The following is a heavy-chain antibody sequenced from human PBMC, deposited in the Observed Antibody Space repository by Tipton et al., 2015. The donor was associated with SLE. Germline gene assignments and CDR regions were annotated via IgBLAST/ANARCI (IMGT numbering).Heavy chain of an antibody. CDR2: VSGSGIST. V-gene: IGHV3-23*01. CDR3: AKGPTWIANSVPY. CDR1: GFTFRNYA. J-gene: IGHJ4*02. D-gene: IGHD1-1*01. Sequence: SLRLSCAASGFTFRNYAMSWVRQAPGLGLEWVSSVSGSGISTYYADSVKGRFTISRDNSKNTLYLQMNNLRAEDTAVYSCAKGPTWIANSVPYWGQGTLVSVSS.